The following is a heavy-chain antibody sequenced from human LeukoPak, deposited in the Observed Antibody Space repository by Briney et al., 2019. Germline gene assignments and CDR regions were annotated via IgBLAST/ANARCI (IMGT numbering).Heavy chain of an antibody. Sequence: GGSLRLSCAASGFTFSSYGMHWVRQAPGKGLEWVAVISYDGSNKYYADPVKGRFTISRDNSKNTLYLQMNSLRAEDTAVYYCARYCSSTSCPYYYYYGMDVWGQGTTVTVSS. D-gene: IGHD2-2*01. CDR1: GFTFSSYG. J-gene: IGHJ6*02. CDR2: ISYDGSNK. CDR3: ARYCSSTSCPYYYYYGMDV. V-gene: IGHV3-30*03.